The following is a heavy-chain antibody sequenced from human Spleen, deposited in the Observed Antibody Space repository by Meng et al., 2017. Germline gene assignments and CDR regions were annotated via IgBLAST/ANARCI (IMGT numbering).Heavy chain of an antibody. CDR1: GYTFSDYF. CDR2: INPYTGGT. Sequence: QVQLVQSGAEVKKPGASVKVSCKASGYTFSDYFMHWVRQAPGQGLEWMGRINPYTGGTKYAQKFQGRVTMTRDTSISTAYMELSRLRSDDTAVYYCARDTDCSGDTCYSIDYWGQGTLVTVSS. J-gene: IGHJ4*02. V-gene: IGHV1-2*06. CDR3: ARDTDCSGDTCYSIDY. D-gene: IGHD2-15*01.